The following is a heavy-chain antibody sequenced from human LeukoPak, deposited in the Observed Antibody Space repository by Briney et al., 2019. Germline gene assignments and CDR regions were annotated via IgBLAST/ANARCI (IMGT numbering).Heavy chain of an antibody. CDR3: ARDLYHSSSWYRPGWFDP. D-gene: IGHD6-13*01. CDR2: IKQDGSEK. Sequence: GGSLRLSCAASGFTFSSYWMSWVRQAPGKGLEWAANIKQDGSEKYYVDSVKGRFTISRDNAKNSLYLQMNSLRAEDTAVYYCARDLYHSSSWYRPGWFDPWGQGTLVTVSS. V-gene: IGHV3-7*01. J-gene: IGHJ5*02. CDR1: GFTFSSYW.